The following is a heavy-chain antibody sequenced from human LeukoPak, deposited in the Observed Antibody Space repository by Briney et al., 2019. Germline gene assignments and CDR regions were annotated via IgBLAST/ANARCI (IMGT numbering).Heavy chain of an antibody. CDR1: GYTFTDYY. Sequence: ASVKVSCKTSGYTFTDYYMHWVRQAPGQGLEWMGRINPNSGGTNYAQKFQGRVTMTRDTSISTAYMELSRLRSDDTAVYYCARDLWERITMVRGDRNLGAYWGQGTLVTVSS. D-gene: IGHD3-10*01. CDR2: INPNSGGT. CDR3: ARDLWERITMVRGDRNLGAY. J-gene: IGHJ4*02. V-gene: IGHV1-2*06.